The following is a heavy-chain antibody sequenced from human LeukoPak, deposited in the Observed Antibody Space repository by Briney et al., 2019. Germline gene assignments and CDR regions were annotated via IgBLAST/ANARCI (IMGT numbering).Heavy chain of an antibody. Sequence: PSETLSLTCSVSGDSISLSFYSWGWIRQPPGKALEWIGSVYYSGTTSYNPSLKSRVTISVDMSKNHFSLRLRSVTAADTAMYYCARGTLYRGWSYYLDFWGQGSQVTVSS. D-gene: IGHD6-19*01. CDR3: ARGTLYRGWSYYLDF. CDR2: VYYSGTT. J-gene: IGHJ4*02. CDR1: GDSISLSFYS. V-gene: IGHV4-39*07.